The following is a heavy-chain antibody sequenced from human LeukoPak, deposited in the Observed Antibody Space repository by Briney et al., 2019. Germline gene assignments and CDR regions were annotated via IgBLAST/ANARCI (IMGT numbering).Heavy chain of an antibody. J-gene: IGHJ4*02. V-gene: IGHV4-59*08. CDR1: GGSISSYY. CDR3: ARLYNWNDGFDY. CDR2: IYYSGST. Sequence: SETLSLTCTGSGGSISSYYWSWIRQPPGKGLEWIGYIYYSGSTNYDPSLKSRVTISVDTSKNQFSLKPSSVTAADTAVYYCARLYNWNDGFDYWGQGTLVTVSS. D-gene: IGHD1-1*01.